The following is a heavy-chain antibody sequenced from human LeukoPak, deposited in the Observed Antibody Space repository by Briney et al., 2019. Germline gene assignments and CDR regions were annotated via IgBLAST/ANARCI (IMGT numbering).Heavy chain of an antibody. J-gene: IGHJ4*02. V-gene: IGHV3-33*01. CDR1: GFTFSSYG. CDR3: ARDVRRYYYDSSGYLY. D-gene: IGHD3-22*01. CDR2: IWYDGSNK. Sequence: PGGSLRLSCAASGFTFSSYGMHWVRQAPGKGLEWVAVIWYDGSNKYYADSVKGRFTISRDNSKNTLYLQMNSLRAEDTAVYYCARDVRRYYYDSSGYLYWGQGTLVTVS.